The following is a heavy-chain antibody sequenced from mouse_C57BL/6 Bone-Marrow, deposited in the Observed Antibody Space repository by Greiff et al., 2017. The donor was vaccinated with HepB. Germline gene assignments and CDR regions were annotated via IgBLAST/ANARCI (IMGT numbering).Heavy chain of an antibody. CDR2: IHPNSGST. CDR3: ARRDYYGSSYLYYYAMDY. D-gene: IGHD1-1*01. Sequence: QVQLQHPGAELVKPGASVKLSCKASGYTFTSYWMHWVKQRPGQGLEWIGMIHPNSGSTNYNEKFKSKATLTVDKSSSTAYMQLSSLTSEDSAVYYCARRDYYGSSYLYYYAMDYWGQGTSVTVSS. V-gene: IGHV1-64*01. CDR1: GYTFTSYW. J-gene: IGHJ4*01.